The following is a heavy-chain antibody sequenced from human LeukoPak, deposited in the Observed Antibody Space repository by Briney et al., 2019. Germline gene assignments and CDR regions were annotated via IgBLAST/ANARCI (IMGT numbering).Heavy chain of an antibody. D-gene: IGHD3-10*01. CDR2: IYYSGNT. J-gene: IGHJ4*02. V-gene: IGHV4-59*01. Sequence: SETLSLTCTVSGVSISSYYWSWIRQPPGKGLEWIGYIYYSGNTNYTPSLKSRVTISVDTSKNQFSLKLNSVTAADTAVYYCARSGRGSSAGFDYWGQGTLVTVSS. CDR3: ARSGRGSSAGFDY. CDR1: GVSISSYY.